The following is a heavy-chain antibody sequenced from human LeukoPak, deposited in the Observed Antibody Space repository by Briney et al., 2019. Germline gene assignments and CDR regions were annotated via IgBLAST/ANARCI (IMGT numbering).Heavy chain of an antibody. V-gene: IGHV1-18*01. CDR2: INAYNGNT. D-gene: IGHD1-1*01. J-gene: IGHJ4*02. CDR1: GYSCTSYG. CDR3: ARDGNDVMDY. Sequence: ASVKVSCKASGYSCTSYGVSWVRQAPGQGLEWMAWINAYNGNTNYAQNLQGRVTSTTDTSTSTAYMELRSLRSDDTAVYYCARDGNDVMDYWGQGTLVTVSS.